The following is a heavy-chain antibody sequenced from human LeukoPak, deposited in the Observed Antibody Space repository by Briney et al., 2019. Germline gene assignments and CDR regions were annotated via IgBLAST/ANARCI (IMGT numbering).Heavy chain of an antibody. J-gene: IGHJ6*02. V-gene: IGHV3-11*01. Sequence: PGGSLRLSCAASGFTFSDYYMSWIRQAPGKGLEWVSYISSSGSTIYYADSVKGRFTISRDNAKNSLYLQMNSLRAEDTAVYYCAREAPPDYDAYYYYYGMDVWGQGTTVTVSS. D-gene: IGHD3-16*01. CDR1: GFTFSDYY. CDR3: AREAPPDYDAYYYYYGMDV. CDR2: ISSSGSTI.